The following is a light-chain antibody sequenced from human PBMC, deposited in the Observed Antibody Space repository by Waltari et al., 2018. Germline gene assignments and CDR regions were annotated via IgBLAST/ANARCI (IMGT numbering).Light chain of an antibody. CDR1: QSVSSY. J-gene: IGKJ4*01. CDR2: DAS. Sequence: EIVLTQSPATLSLSPGERATLSCRASQSVSSYLAWYQQKPGQAPRLLIYDASNRATGIPARFSGSVSGTDFTLTISSLEPEDFAVYYCQQRSNWPRGFGGGTKVEIK. V-gene: IGKV3-11*01. CDR3: QQRSNWPRG.